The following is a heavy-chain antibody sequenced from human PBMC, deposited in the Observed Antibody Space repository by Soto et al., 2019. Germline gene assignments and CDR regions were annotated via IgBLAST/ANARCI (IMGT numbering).Heavy chain of an antibody. CDR3: ARFVQQLVPYYYGMDV. CDR1: GDSVSSNSAA. Sequence: SQTLSLTCAISGDSVSSNSAAWNWIRQSPSRGLEWLGRTYYRSNWYNDYAVSVKSRITINPDTSKNQFSLQLNSVTPEDTAVYYCARFVQQLVPYYYGMDVWGQGTTVTVSS. D-gene: IGHD6-6*01. J-gene: IGHJ6*02. CDR2: TYYRSNWYN. V-gene: IGHV6-1*01.